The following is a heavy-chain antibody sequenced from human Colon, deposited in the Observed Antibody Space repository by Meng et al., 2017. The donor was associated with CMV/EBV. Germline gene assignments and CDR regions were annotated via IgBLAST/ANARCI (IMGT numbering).Heavy chain of an antibody. CDR1: GYTFTSYD. D-gene: IGHD4/OR15-4a*01. CDR3: SRLTSGGY. CDR2: MNPRSGDT. V-gene: IGHV1-8*01. J-gene: IGHJ4*02. Sequence: QLQLVKYGAEAKQPGASVKVSCQVSGYTFTSYDINWVRQTPGQGLEWVGWMNPRSGDTDYARKFQGRVTMTRDTSLGTAYLELSSLTSEETAIYYCSRLTSGGYWGQGTLVTVSS.